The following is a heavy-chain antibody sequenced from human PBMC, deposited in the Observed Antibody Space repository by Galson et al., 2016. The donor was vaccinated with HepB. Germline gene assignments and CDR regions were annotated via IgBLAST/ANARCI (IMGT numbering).Heavy chain of an antibody. J-gene: IGHJ4*02. CDR1: GGSISSGGYY. CDR3: ARDRSSGSGSFGY. Sequence: TLSLTCTVSGGSISSGGYYWSWIRQHPGKGLEWIGYIYYSGSTNYNPSLKSPVTLSVDTSKSQCSLKLSSVTAADTAVYVCARDRSSGSGSFGYWGQGTLVTVAS. D-gene: IGHD3-10*01. V-gene: IGHV4-31*01. CDR2: IYYSGST.